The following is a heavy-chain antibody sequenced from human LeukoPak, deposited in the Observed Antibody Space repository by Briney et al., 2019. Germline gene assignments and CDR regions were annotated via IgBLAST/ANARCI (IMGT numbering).Heavy chain of an antibody. Sequence: QPGGSLRLSCAASGFTFSSYEMNWVRQAPGKGLEWVSYISSSGSTIYYADSVKGRFTISRDNAKNSLYLQMDSLRVEDTAVYYCARGAAGGMYNWFDPWGQGTLVTVSS. D-gene: IGHD6-13*01. CDR2: ISSSGSTI. CDR1: GFTFSSYE. CDR3: ARGAAGGMYNWFDP. J-gene: IGHJ5*02. V-gene: IGHV3-48*03.